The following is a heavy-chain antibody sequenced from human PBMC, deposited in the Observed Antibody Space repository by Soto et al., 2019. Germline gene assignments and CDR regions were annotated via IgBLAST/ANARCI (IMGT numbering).Heavy chain of an antibody. CDR1: GFTFSSYA. J-gene: IGHJ4*02. CDR3: ATRFIVGTMEGRDY. Sequence: EVQLLESGGGLVQPGGSLRLSCAASGFTFSSYAMSWVRQAPGKGLEWVSPISGRGGSTYYADSVKGRFTISRDNSKNTLDLQMNGLRAEDTAVYYCATRFIVGTMEGRDYWGQGTLVTVSS. V-gene: IGHV3-23*01. D-gene: IGHD5-12*01. CDR2: ISGRGGST.